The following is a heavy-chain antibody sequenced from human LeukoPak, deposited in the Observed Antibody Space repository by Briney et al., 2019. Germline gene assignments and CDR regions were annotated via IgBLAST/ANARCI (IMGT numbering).Heavy chain of an antibody. V-gene: IGHV4-39*07. CDR3: ARDPGDYNNWAAAFDI. J-gene: IGHJ3*02. CDR2: IYYSGST. CDR1: GGSISSSSYY. Sequence: SETLSLTCTVSGGSISSSSYYWGWIRQPPGKGLEWIGSIYYSGSTYYNPSLKSRVTISVDTSKNQFSLKLSSVTPEDTAVYYCARDPGDYNNWAAAFDIWGQGTMVTVSS. D-gene: IGHD1-20*01.